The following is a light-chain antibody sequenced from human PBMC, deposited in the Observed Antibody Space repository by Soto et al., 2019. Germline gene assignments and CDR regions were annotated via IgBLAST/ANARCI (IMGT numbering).Light chain of an antibody. CDR2: AAS. CDR1: QGISSY. J-gene: IGKJ1*01. CDR3: LQQTYIWS. V-gene: IGKV1-9*01. Sequence: DLQLTQSPSFLSASVGDRVTITCRASQGISSYLAWYQQKPGKAPKLLIYAASTLQSGVPSRFIGSGSGTEFILTLTNMQPEDSATDDCLQQTYIWSFGQGTKVDNK.